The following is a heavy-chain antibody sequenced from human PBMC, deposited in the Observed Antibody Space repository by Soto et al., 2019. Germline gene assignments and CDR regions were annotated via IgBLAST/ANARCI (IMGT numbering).Heavy chain of an antibody. V-gene: IGHV4-30-2*01. CDR1: GGSISSGGYS. CDR2: IYHSGST. J-gene: IGHJ4*02. CDR3: ARVEKEMATIGGLGY. D-gene: IGHD5-12*01. Sequence: SETLSLTCAVSGGSISSGGYSWSWIRQPPGKGLEWIGYIYHSGSTYYNPSLKSRVTISVDRSKNQFSLKLSSVTAADTAVYYCARVEKEMATIGGLGYWGQGTLVTVSS.